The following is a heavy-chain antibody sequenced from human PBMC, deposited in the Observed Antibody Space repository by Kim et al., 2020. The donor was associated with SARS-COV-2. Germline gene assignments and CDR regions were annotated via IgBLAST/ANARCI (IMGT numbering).Heavy chain of an antibody. CDR3: AKDSRYSGSYYPDY. CDR2: IWYDGSNK. J-gene: IGHJ4*02. Sequence: GGSLRLSCAASGFTFSSYGMHWVRQAPGKGLEWVAVIWYDGSNKYYADSVKGRFTISRDNSKNTLYLQMNSLRAEDTAVYYCAKDSRYSGSYYPDYGGQGALVTVSS. V-gene: IGHV3-33*06. CDR1: GFTFSSYG. D-gene: IGHD1-26*01.